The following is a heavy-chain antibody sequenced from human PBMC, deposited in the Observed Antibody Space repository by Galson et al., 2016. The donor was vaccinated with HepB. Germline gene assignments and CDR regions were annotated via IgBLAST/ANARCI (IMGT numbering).Heavy chain of an antibody. CDR2: IVSSGSST. V-gene: IGHV3-23*05. CDR1: GFTFNDFA. J-gene: IGHJ3*01. Sequence: SLRLSCAASGFTFNDFAMSWVRQAPGKGLEWVSSIVSSGSSTYYANSVTGRFTISRDNSRNTLFLQMNSLTVDDTAIYYCAKIGYCRGRTCFWPRGTYDVWGQGAPVTVSA. D-gene: IGHD2-15*01. CDR3: AKIGYCRGRTCFWPRGTYDV.